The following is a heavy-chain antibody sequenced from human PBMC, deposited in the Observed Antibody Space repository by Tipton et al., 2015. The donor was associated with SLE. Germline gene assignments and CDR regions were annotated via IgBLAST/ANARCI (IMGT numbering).Heavy chain of an antibody. Sequence: TLSLTCIVSGDSLSNYYWSWIRQPAGTGLEWIGPIHSSGSTSYNPSLKSRVSISVDMSNNQVSLKLSSVTAADTALYYCARHFSGSYSFDDWGQGKLVTVSS. V-gene: IGHV4-4*07. J-gene: IGHJ4*02. CDR1: GDSLSNYY. CDR2: IHSSGST. CDR3: ARHFSGSYSFDD. D-gene: IGHD1-26*01.